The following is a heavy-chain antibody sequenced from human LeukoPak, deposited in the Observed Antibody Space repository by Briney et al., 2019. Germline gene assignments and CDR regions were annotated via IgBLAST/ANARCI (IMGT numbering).Heavy chain of an antibody. V-gene: IGHV1-2*02. J-gene: IGHJ4*02. Sequence: ASVKVSCKASGYTFTSYDINWVRQAPGQGLEWMGWINPNSGGTNYAQKFQGRVTMTRDTSTSTAYMELSRLRSDDTAVYYCAREQVGATLDYWGQGTLVTVSS. CDR3: AREQVGATLDY. CDR2: INPNSGGT. D-gene: IGHD1-26*01. CDR1: GYTFTSYD.